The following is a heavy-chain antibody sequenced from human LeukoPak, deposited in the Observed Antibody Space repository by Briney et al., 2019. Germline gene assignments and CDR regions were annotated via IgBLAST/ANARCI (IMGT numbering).Heavy chain of an antibody. D-gene: IGHD2-2*01. Sequence: ASVKVSCKASGYTFTSYGICWVRQAPGQGLEWMGWISAYNGNTNYAQKLQGRVTMTTDTSTSTAYMELRSLRSDDTAVYYCARARCSSTSCYVGEDWFDPWGQGTLVTVSS. CDR2: ISAYNGNT. CDR3: ARARCSSTSCYVGEDWFDP. J-gene: IGHJ5*02. CDR1: GYTFTSYG. V-gene: IGHV1-18*01.